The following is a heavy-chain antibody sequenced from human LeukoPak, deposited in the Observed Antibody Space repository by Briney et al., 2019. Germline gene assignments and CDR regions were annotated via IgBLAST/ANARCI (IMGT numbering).Heavy chain of an antibody. Sequence: GGSLRLSCAASGFTFGSYGMHWVRQAPGKGLEWVAVIWHDGSTTFYADSVEGRFTISRDNSKNTLYLQMNSLRAEDTAVYYCARDGVNCSGAGCYSFFAFDIWGQGTMVTVSS. J-gene: IGHJ3*02. CDR2: IWHDGSTT. CDR1: GFTFGSYG. V-gene: IGHV3-33*01. CDR3: ARDGVNCSGAGCYSFFAFDI. D-gene: IGHD2-15*01.